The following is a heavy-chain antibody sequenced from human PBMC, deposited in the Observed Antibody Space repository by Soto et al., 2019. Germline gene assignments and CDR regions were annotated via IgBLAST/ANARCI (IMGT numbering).Heavy chain of an antibody. Sequence: ASAKVSCKVSGYTLTELSMHWVRQAPGKGLEWMGGFDPEDGETIYAQKFRGRVTMTEDTSTDTAYMELSSLRSEDTAVYYCATDTNWNDVYYYYGMDVWGQGTTVTVSS. D-gene: IGHD1-1*01. CDR1: GYTLTELS. CDR2: FDPEDGET. CDR3: ATDTNWNDVYYYYGMDV. J-gene: IGHJ6*02. V-gene: IGHV1-24*01.